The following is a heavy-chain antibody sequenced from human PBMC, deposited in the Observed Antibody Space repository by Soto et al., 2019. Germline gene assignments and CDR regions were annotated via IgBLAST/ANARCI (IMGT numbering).Heavy chain of an antibody. V-gene: IGHV4-59*08. CDR3: VRHWDTGKRAVSNGFAP. CDR1: GGSISSYY. CDR2: IYYSGST. J-gene: IGHJ5*02. D-gene: IGHD5-18*01. Sequence: QVQLQESGPGLVKPSETLSLTCTVSGGSISSYYWSWIRQPPGKGLEWIGYIYYSGSTNYNPPLRSRYTIQEDTTKNRSSRKLGFVAPANTAVYDGVRHWDTGKRAVSNGFAPWGQGPLVPVSS.